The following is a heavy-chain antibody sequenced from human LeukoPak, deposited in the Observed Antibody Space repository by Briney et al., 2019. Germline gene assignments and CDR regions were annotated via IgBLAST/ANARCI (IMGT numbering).Heavy chain of an antibody. CDR2: INHSGST. J-gene: IGHJ5*02. D-gene: IGHD6-19*01. Sequence: PSETLSLTCAVYGGSFSGYYWSWIRQPPGKGLEWIGEINHSGSTNYNPSLKSRVTISVDTSKNQFSLKLSSVTAADTAVYYCARGRFSGRRSNWFDPWGQGTLVTVSS. V-gene: IGHV4-34*01. CDR3: ARGRFSGRRSNWFDP. CDR1: GGSFSGYY.